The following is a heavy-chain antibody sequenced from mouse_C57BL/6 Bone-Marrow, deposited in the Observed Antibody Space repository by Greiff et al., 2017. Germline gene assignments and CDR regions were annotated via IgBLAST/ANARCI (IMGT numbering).Heavy chain of an antibody. CDR1: GYTFTSYW. CDR2: IDPSDSYT. D-gene: IGHD2-3*01. Sequence: VQLQQPGAELVKPGASVKLSCKASGYTFTSYWMQWVKQRPGQGLEWIGEIDPSDSYTNYNQKFNGKATLTVDPSSSTAYMQLSSLTSEDSAVYYCARDDGYFYWYFDVWGTGTTVTVSS. J-gene: IGHJ1*03. V-gene: IGHV1-50*01. CDR3: ARDDGYFYWYFDV.